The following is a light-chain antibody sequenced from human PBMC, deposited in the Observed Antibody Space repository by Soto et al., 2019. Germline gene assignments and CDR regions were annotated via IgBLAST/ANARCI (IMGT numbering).Light chain of an antibody. Sequence: QSALTQPASVSGSPGQSITISCTGTSSDVGGYNYVSWYQQHPGKAPKLMIYEVNNRPSGVSNRFSGSKSGNTDSLTISGXXAEDXADYYCTSYTSSIPYVFGTGTKLTVL. J-gene: IGLJ1*01. CDR2: EVN. CDR3: TSYTSSIPYV. V-gene: IGLV2-14*01. CDR1: SSDVGGYNY.